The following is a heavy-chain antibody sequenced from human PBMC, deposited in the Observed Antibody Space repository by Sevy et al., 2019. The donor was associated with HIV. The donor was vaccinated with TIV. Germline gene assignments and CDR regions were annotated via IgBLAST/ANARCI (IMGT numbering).Heavy chain of an antibody. CDR3: ATSRTGNYDSSGYYRY. CDR1: GYSFTSHW. V-gene: IGHV5-51*01. J-gene: IGHJ4*02. CDR2: IYPDDSDT. Sequence: GESLKISCKGSGYSFTSHWIGWVRHMPGKGLEWMGIIYPDDSDTRYSPSFPGQVTFSADKSISTAYLQWSSLKASDTAMYYCATSRTGNYDSSGYYRYWGQGTLVSVSS. D-gene: IGHD3-22*01.